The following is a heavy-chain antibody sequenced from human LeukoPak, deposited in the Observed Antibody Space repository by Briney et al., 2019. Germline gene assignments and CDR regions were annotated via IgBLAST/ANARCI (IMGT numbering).Heavy chain of an antibody. CDR3: ARDTRGESDY. CDR2: ISSSSDTI. Sequence: GGSLRLSCAVSGFTFSSYSMNWVRQAPGKGLEWISYISSSSDTIYYADSVKGRFTISRDNAKNSLYLQMNSLRAEDTAVYYCARDTRGESDYWGQGTLVTVSS. D-gene: IGHD2-2*01. J-gene: IGHJ4*02. V-gene: IGHV3-48*04. CDR1: GFTFSSYS.